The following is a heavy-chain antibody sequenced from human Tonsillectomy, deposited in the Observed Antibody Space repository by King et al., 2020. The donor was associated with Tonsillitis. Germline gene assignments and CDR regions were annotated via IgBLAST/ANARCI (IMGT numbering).Heavy chain of an antibody. V-gene: IGHV4-39*07. Sequence: LQLQESGPGLVKPSETLSLTCTVSGGSITSSRYYWGWIRQPPGKGLEWIGTIYYSGSTYYNPSVKSRVTISIDTSKNQFSLKLSSVTAANAAVYYCVRLCYGDPLFDFWGQGTLVTVSS. D-gene: IGHD4-17*01. CDR1: GGSITSSRYY. J-gene: IGHJ4*02. CDR2: IYYSGST. CDR3: VRLCYGDPLFDF.